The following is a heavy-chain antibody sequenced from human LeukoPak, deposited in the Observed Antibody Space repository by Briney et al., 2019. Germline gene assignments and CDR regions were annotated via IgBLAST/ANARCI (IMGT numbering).Heavy chain of an antibody. J-gene: IGHJ3*02. CDR1: GYTFTSYV. CDR3: ARDRSTVTPPQPDAFDI. Sequence: GASVKVSCKASGYTFTSYVMHWVRQAPGQRLEWMGWINAGNGYTKYSQKFQGRVTLTRDTSANTAYMELSSPRSEDTAVYYCARDRSTVTPPQPDAFDIWGQGTMVTVSS. CDR2: INAGNGYT. D-gene: IGHD4-17*01. V-gene: IGHV1-3*01.